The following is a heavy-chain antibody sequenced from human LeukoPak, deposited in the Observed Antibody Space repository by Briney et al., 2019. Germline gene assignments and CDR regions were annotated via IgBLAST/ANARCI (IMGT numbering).Heavy chain of an antibody. Sequence: PGGSLRLSCAASGFTFSSYAMSWVRQAPGKGLEWVSVISGSGGSTYYADSVKGRFTISRDNSKNTLYLQMNSLRAEDTAVYYCAKDRWELLRGGPPYYFDYWGQGTLVTVSS. CDR1: GFTFSSYA. J-gene: IGHJ4*02. CDR3: AKDRWELLRGGPPYYFDY. D-gene: IGHD1-26*01. V-gene: IGHV3-23*01. CDR2: ISGSGGST.